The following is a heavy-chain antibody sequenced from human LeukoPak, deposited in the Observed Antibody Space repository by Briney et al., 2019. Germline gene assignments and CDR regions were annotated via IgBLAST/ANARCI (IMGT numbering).Heavy chain of an antibody. Sequence: ASVKVSCKASGYRFTGYNIDWVRQAPGQRPEWMGRINAENGDTKYSQKFQGRVTITRNTFASTSYMELSSLRSEDTAVYYCARPTWYSNYFSGGLNWGQGTLVTVSS. D-gene: IGHD4-11*01. CDR2: INAENGDT. J-gene: IGHJ4*02. V-gene: IGHV1-3*01. CDR3: ARPTWYSNYFSGGLN. CDR1: GYRFTGYN.